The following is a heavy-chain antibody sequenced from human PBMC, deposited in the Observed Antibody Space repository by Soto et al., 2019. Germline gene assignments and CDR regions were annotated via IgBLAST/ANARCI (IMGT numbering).Heavy chain of an antibody. CDR3: AGPSTLAAGERYYGMDV. J-gene: IGHJ6*02. CDR1: GGSISSYY. CDR2: IYYSGST. Sequence: SETLSLTCTVSGGSISSYYWSWIRQPPGKGLEWIGYIYYSGSTNYNPSLKSRVTISVDTSKNQFSLKLSSVTAADTAVYYCAGPSTLAAGERYYGMDVCGQGTKVTVYS. D-gene: IGHD1-1*01. V-gene: IGHV4-59*01.